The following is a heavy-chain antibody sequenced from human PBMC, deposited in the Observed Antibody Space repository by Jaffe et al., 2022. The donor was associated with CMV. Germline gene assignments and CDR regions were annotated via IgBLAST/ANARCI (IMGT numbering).Heavy chain of an antibody. CDR3: ARGHLNVEWETRGFDYFDY. V-gene: IGHV3-48*02. CDR2: ISSSSSTI. D-gene: IGHD1-26*01. J-gene: IGHJ4*02. Sequence: EVQLVESGGGLVQPGGSLRLSCAASGFTFSSYSMNWVRQAPGKGLEWVSYISSSSSTIYYADSVKGRFTISRDNAKNSLYLQMNSLRDEDTAVYYCARGHLNVEWETRGFDYFDYWGQGTLVTVSS. CDR1: GFTFSSYS.